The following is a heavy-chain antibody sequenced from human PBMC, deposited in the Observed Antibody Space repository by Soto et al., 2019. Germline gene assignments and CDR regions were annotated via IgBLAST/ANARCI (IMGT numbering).Heavy chain of an antibody. V-gene: IGHV3-23*01. Sequence: EVQLLESGGVLVQPGGSLRLSCAASGFSFSGYAMTWVLQAPGKGLEWVSTTGASGRTTYYADSVKGRFTVSRDNSKNTLDLQMSSLRDDDTAVYYCATVHNTSRSFDYWGQGTLVTVSS. CDR1: GFSFSGYA. J-gene: IGHJ4*02. CDR2: TGASGRTT. CDR3: ATVHNTSRSFDY. D-gene: IGHD1-20*01.